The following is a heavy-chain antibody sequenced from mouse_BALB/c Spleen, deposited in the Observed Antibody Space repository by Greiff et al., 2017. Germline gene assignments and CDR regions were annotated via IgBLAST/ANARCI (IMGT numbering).Heavy chain of an antibody. D-gene: IGHD2-3*01. Sequence: EVQLQQSGPGLVKPSQTVSLTCTVTGISITTGNYRWSWIRQFPGNKLEWIGYIYYSGTITYNPSLTSRTTITRDTSKNQFFLEMNSLTAEDTATYYCAREGGWLLRGYFDYWGQGTTLTVSS. CDR3: AREGGWLLRGYFDY. J-gene: IGHJ2*01. V-gene: IGHV3-5*02. CDR2: IYYSGTI. CDR1: GISITTGNYR.